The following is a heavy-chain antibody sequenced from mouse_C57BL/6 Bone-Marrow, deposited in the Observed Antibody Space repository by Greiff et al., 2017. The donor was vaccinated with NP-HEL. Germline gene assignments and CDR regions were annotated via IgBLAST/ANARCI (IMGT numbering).Heavy chain of an antibody. Sequence: EVMLVESGGGLVQPGGSLKLSCAASGFTFSDYYMYWVRQTPEKRLEWVAYISNGGGSTYYPDTVKGRFTISRDNAKNTLYLQMSRLKSEDTAMYYCARRRGYYYYGTLYYFDYWGQGTTLTVSS. V-gene: IGHV5-12*01. CDR3: ARRRGYYYYGTLYYFDY. CDR2: ISNGGGST. D-gene: IGHD1-1*01. J-gene: IGHJ2*01. CDR1: GFTFSDYY.